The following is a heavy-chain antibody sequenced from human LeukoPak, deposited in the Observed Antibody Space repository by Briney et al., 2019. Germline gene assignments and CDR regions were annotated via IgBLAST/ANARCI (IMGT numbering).Heavy chain of an antibody. Sequence: GGSLRLSCAASGFTFSTYWMSWVRQAPGKGLEWVANIKQDGSEKYYVDSAKGRFTISRDNAKNSLYLQMNSLRTEDTAMYYCARDSAGNDYWGQGTLVTVSS. J-gene: IGHJ4*02. CDR1: GFTFSTYW. CDR2: IKQDGSEK. CDR3: ARDSAGNDY. D-gene: IGHD6-13*01. V-gene: IGHV3-7*01.